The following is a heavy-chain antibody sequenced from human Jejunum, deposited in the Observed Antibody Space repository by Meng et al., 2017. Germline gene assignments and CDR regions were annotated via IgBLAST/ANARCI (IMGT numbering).Heavy chain of an antibody. Sequence: QVELVGAGGGVVQPGASLRLSCAASGFTFSNYGMHWVRQAPGEGLEWVAVLWYDGSRKYYADSVKGRFTVSRDLSKNTLFLQMTSLRAEDTAVYYCARDVDTSGRYSWFDPWGQGTLVTVSS. D-gene: IGHD6-19*01. CDR1: GFTFSNYG. V-gene: IGHV3-33*01. J-gene: IGHJ5*02. CDR3: ARDVDTSGRYSWFDP. CDR2: LWYDGSRK.